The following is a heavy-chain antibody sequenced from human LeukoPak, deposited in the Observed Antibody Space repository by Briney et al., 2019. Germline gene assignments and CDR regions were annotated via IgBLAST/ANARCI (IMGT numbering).Heavy chain of an antibody. V-gene: IGHV3-7*01. Sequence: GGSLRLSCAASGFTFSSYWMTWVRQAPGKGLEWVANIKEDGSQQYYVDSVKGRFTISRDNAKNSLYLQMNSLRAEDTAVYYCASRRYISSWSGFDYWGQGTLVTVSS. J-gene: IGHJ4*02. CDR3: ASRRYISSWSGFDY. CDR2: IKEDGSQQ. CDR1: GFTFSSYW. D-gene: IGHD6-13*01.